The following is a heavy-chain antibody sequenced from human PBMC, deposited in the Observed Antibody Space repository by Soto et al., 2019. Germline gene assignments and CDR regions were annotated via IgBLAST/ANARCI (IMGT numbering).Heavy chain of an antibody. CDR2: IAYDGNDK. CDR1: EFTFNTYA. V-gene: IGHV3-30*03. Sequence: QAQLVESGGGVVQPGRSLRLSCAASEFTFNTYAMHWVRQAPGKGLEWVAVIAYDGNDKYYADSVKGRFTISRVNSKNALYLQMNTLRPEDTAMYYCARDVGNYVPYYYGMDVWGQGTTVTVSS. D-gene: IGHD1-7*01. CDR3: ARDVGNYVPYYYGMDV. J-gene: IGHJ6*02.